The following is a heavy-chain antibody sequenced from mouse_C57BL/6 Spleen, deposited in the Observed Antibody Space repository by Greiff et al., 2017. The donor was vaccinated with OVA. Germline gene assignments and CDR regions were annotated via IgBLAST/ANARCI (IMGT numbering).Heavy chain of an antibody. D-gene: IGHD1-1*01. CDR3: ALLYGSSPFFDY. CDR2: IYPSDSET. Sequence: QQSCKASGYTFTSYWMDWVKQRPGQGLEWIGNIYPSDSETHYNQKFKDKATLTVDKSSSTAYMQLSSLTSEDSAVYYCALLYGSSPFFDYWGQGTTLTVSS. J-gene: IGHJ2*01. CDR1: GYTFTSYW. V-gene: IGHV1-61*01.